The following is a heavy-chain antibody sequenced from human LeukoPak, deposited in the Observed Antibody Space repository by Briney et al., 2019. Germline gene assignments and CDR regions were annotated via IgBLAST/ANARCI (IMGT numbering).Heavy chain of an antibody. CDR3: ARGEGRGGSVAGLTLDY. CDR2: TYYRSKWYN. V-gene: IGHV6-1*01. Sequence: PSQTPSLTCAISGDSVSSNSAAWNWIRQSPSRGLEWLGRTYYRSKWYNDYAVSVKSRITINPDTSKNQFSLQLNSVTPEDTAVYYCARGEGRGGSVAGLTLDYWGQGTLVTVSS. D-gene: IGHD6-19*01. J-gene: IGHJ4*02. CDR1: GDSVSSNSAA.